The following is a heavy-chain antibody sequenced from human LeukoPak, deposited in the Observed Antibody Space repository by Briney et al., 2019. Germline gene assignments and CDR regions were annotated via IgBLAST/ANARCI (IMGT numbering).Heavy chain of an antibody. CDR2: INSNGDDT. V-gene: IGHV3-64*01. J-gene: IGHJ4*02. CDR3: ARNMGGDGDY. Sequence: GGSLRLSCAASGFTFSHYSMHWVRQAPGKGLEYVSAINSNGDDTYYVNSVKGRFTISRDNSKNTLSLQMNNLRAEDTAVYYCARNMGGDGDYWGQGTLVAVSS. D-gene: IGHD1-26*01. CDR1: GFTFSHYS.